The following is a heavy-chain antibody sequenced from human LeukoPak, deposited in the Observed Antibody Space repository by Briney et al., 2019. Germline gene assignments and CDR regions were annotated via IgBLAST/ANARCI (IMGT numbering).Heavy chain of an antibody. D-gene: IGHD3-3*01. J-gene: IGHJ4*02. V-gene: IGHV3-74*01. CDR3: ARSRGLLLPDY. CDR2: INSDGGST. Sequence: GGSLRLSCAASGFTFSSYWMHWVRQAPGKGLVWVSRINSDGGSTSYADSVKGRFTISRDNAKNTLDLQMYSLRAEDTAVYYCARSRGLLLPDYWGQGTLVTVSS. CDR1: GFTFSSYW.